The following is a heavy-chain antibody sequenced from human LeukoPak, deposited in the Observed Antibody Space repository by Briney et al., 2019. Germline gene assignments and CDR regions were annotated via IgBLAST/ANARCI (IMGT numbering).Heavy chain of an antibody. CDR2: TLYDGSNN. J-gene: IGHJ4*02. CDR1: GFTFSNYG. V-gene: IGHV3-30*03. D-gene: IGHD3-16*02. Sequence: PGRSLRLSRAASGFTFSNYGMHWVRQAPGKGLEWVAVTLYDGSNNYYADSVKGRFTISRDDSNNTLYLQMHSLRAEDTALYFCARDEGAFGGIIVPRDWGQGTLVTVSS. CDR3: ARDEGAFGGIIVPRD.